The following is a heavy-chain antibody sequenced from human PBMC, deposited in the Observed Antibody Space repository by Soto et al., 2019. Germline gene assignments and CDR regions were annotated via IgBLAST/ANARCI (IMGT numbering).Heavy chain of an antibody. CDR1: VDSLSIGGYA. J-gene: IGHJ5*02. Sequence: PSETLSVTCTVSVDSLSIGGYAWTWIRQLPGKGLEWIGYIYYTGTTKYNPSLKSRLTMSVDTSKNQFSLKLSSVTAADTAVYYCARDYSGGYYWFDPWGQGTLVTVSS. CDR3: ARDYSGGYYWFDP. CDR2: IYYTGTT. D-gene: IGHD6-19*01. V-gene: IGHV4-31*03.